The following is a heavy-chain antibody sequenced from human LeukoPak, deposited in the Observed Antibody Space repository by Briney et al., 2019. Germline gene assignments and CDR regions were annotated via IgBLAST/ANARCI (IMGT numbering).Heavy chain of an antibody. V-gene: IGHV4-34*01. J-gene: IGHJ6*02. CDR2: INHSGST. CDR3: ARGRRTKGMDV. Sequence: KTSETLSLTCAVYGGSFSGYYWSWIRQPPGKGLEWIGEINHSGSTNYNPSLKSRVTISVDTSKNQFSLKLSSVTAADTAVYYCARGRRTKGMDVWGQGTTVTVSS. CDR1: GGSFSGYY. D-gene: IGHD1-14*01.